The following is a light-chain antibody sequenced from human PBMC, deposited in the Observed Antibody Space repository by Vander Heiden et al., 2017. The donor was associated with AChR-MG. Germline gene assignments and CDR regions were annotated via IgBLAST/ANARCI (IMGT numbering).Light chain of an antibody. CDR1: KLGDKY. V-gene: IGLV3-1*01. J-gene: IGLJ1*01. Sequence: YEPTPPPSVSVSPGQTGSITCAGNKLGDKYACWYQQKPGKSPVLVIYQGSKRASRISERFTGCNTGNTATLALSGTQAMDEADCYCQAWDSSTVFGTGTKVTVL. CDR3: QAWDSSTV. CDR2: QGS.